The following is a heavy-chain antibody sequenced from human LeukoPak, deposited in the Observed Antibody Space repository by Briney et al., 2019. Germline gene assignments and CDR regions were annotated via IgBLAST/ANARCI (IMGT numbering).Heavy chain of an antibody. D-gene: IGHD4-17*01. CDR1: GGSFSGYY. J-gene: IGHJ6*02. Sequence: SETLSLTCAVYGGSFSGYYWSWIRQPPGKGLEWIGEINHSGSTNYNPSLKSRVTISVDTSKNQFSLKLSSVTAADTAVYYCARGRTTPRYYYYGMDVWAKGPRSPSP. V-gene: IGHV4-34*01. CDR2: INHSGST. CDR3: ARGRTTPRYYYYGMDV.